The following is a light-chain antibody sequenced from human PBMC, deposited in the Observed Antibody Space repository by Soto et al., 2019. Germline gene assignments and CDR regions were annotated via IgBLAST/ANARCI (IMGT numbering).Light chain of an antibody. CDR2: GAS. Sequence: EKLMTQSPATLSVSPGERATLSCRASQSVSSNLAWYQQKPGQAPRLLIYGASTRATGIPARFSGSGSGTEFTLTISSLQSEDSAVYYCQQYDNWPWTFGQGTRLEIK. CDR1: QSVSSN. CDR3: QQYDNWPWT. J-gene: IGKJ1*01. V-gene: IGKV3-15*01.